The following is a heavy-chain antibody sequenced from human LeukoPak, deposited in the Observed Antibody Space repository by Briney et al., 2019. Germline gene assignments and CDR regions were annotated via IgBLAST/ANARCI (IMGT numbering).Heavy chain of an antibody. CDR2: MNLDGSEK. V-gene: IGHV3-7*01. D-gene: IGHD3/OR15-3a*01. Sequence: PGGSLRLSCAASGFTFSSYWMTWVRQAPGKGLAWVANMNLDGSEKFYVDSVKGRFTISRDNAKNSLFLQMNSLTAEDTAVYYCARDDGFSCYSYWGQGTLVTVSS. CDR3: ARDDGFSCYSY. J-gene: IGHJ4*02. CDR1: GFTFSSYW.